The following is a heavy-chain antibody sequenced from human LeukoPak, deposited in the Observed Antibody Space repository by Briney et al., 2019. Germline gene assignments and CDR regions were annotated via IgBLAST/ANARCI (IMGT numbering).Heavy chain of an antibody. Sequence: GGSLRLSCAASGFTFSSYIMNWVRQAPGKGLEWVSSISSSSSYIYYADSVKGRFTISRDNAKNSLYLQMNSLRAEDTAVYYCARSDGDLYFDYWGQGTLVTVSS. D-gene: IGHD4-17*01. V-gene: IGHV3-21*01. CDR3: ARSDGDLYFDY. J-gene: IGHJ4*02. CDR2: ISSSSSYI. CDR1: GFTFSSYI.